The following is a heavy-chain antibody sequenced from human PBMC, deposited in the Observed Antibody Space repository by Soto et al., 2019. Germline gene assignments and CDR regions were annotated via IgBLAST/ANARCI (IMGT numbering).Heavy chain of an antibody. CDR3: ARDARSSYTSGWYYFDH. CDR1: GYTFTSYF. CDR2: VNPSGGST. J-gene: IGHJ4*02. D-gene: IGHD6-19*01. Sequence: ASLKVSCKGSGYTFTSYFMHWVRQAAGQGREWMGIVNPSGGSTSYAQKFQGRVTMTRYTSTSTVYMELSSLRSQDTAVYYCARDARSSYTSGWYYFDHWGQGTLVTVSS. V-gene: IGHV1-46*01.